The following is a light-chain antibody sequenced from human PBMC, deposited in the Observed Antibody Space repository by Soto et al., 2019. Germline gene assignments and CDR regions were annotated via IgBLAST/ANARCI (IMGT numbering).Light chain of an antibody. J-gene: IGLJ2*01. CDR3: QSYDSSLSGYVV. CDR2: GNS. V-gene: IGLV1-40*01. CDR1: SSNIGAGFD. Sequence: QSVLTQSPSVSGAPGQRVTLSCTGSSSNIGAGFDVHWYQHLPGTAPKVLIYGNSNRPSGVPDRFSGSKSGTSASLAITGLQAEDEADYYYQSYDSSLSGYVVFGGGTKLTVL.